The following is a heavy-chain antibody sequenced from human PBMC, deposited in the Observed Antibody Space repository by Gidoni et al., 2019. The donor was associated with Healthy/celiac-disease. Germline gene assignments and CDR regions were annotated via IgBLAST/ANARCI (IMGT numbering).Heavy chain of an antibody. V-gene: IGHV1-18*01. CDR3: ARDRKVGAVTTLGY. D-gene: IGHD4-17*01. J-gene: IGHJ4*02. Sequence: QVQLVQSGAEVKKPGASVKVSCKASGYIFTSYGISWVRQAPGQGLEWMGWISAYNGNTNYAQKLQGRVTMTTDTSTSTDYRELRSLRSDDTAVYYCARDRKVGAVTTLGYWGQGTLVTVSS. CDR2: ISAYNGNT. CDR1: GYIFTSYG.